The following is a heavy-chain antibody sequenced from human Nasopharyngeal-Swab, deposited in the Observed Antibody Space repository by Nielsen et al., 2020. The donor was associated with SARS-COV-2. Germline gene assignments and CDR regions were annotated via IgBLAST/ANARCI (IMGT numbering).Heavy chain of an antibody. V-gene: IGHV1-8*01. CDR2: MNPNSGNT. Sequence: ASVKVSYKASGYTFTSYDINWVRQATGQGLEWMGWMNPNSGNTGYAQKFQGRVTMTRNTSISTAYMELSSLRSEDTAVYYCAREGQQLVLDYYGMDVWGQGTTVTVSS. D-gene: IGHD6-13*01. J-gene: IGHJ6*02. CDR3: AREGQQLVLDYYGMDV. CDR1: GYTFTSYD.